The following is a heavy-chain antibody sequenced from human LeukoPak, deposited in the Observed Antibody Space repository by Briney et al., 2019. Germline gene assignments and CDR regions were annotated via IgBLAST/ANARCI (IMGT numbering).Heavy chain of an antibody. D-gene: IGHD3-3*01. Sequence: SETLSLTCTVSGYSISSGYYWGWIRQPPGNGLEWIGSIYHSGSTYYNPSLKSRVTISVDTSKNQFSLKLSSVTAADTAVYYCARTYYDFWSGYYEDYWGQGTLVTVSS. CDR3: ARTYYDFWSGYYEDY. V-gene: IGHV4-38-2*02. CDR2: IYHSGST. CDR1: GYSISSGYY. J-gene: IGHJ4*02.